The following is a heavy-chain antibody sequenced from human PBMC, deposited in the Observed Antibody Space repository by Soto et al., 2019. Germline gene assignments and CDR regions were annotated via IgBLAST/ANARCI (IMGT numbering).Heavy chain of an antibody. CDR2: INAGNGNT. Sequence: ASVKVSCKASGYTFTSYAMHWVRQTPGQRLEWMGWINAGNGNTKYSQKFQGRVTITRDTSASTAYMELSSLRSEDTAVYYCARGGGWYVWFDPWGQGTLVTVS. CDR1: GYTFTSYA. V-gene: IGHV1-3*01. J-gene: IGHJ5*02. D-gene: IGHD6-19*01. CDR3: ARGGGWYVWFDP.